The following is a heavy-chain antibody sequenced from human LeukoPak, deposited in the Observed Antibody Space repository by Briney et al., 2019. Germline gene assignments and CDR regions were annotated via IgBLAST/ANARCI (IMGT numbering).Heavy chain of an antibody. Sequence: PGGSLRLSCAASGFTFDDYGMSWVRQAPGKGLEWVSGINWNGGSTGYADSVKGRFTISRDNAKTSLYLQMNSLRAEDTAVYYCARDLSGVTGYTYGRGIDYWGQGTLVTVSS. J-gene: IGHJ4*02. D-gene: IGHD5-18*01. CDR1: GFTFDDYG. V-gene: IGHV3-20*04. CDR3: ARDLSGVTGYTYGRGIDY. CDR2: INWNGGST.